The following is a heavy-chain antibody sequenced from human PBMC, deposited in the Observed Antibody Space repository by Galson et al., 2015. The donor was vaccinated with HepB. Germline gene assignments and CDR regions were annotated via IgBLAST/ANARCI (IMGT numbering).Heavy chain of an antibody. V-gene: IGHV3-11*06. J-gene: IGHJ4*02. CDR3: ARGDLTGYSYYFDY. D-gene: IGHD3-9*01. CDR1: GFTFSDYY. Sequence: SLRLSCAASGFTFSDYYMSWIRQPPGKGLEWLSYISGGSSYTDYADSVKGRFTISRDNAKNSLYLQLNSLRAEDTAVYYCARGDLTGYSYYFDYWGQGTLVTVSS. CDR2: ISGGSSYT.